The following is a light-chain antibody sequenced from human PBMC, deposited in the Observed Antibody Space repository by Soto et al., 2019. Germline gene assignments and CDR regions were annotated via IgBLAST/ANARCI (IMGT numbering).Light chain of an antibody. J-gene: IGKJ4*01. V-gene: IGKV3-11*01. CDR3: QQRSNWPLT. CDR1: QSVSSY. Sequence: EIVLTQSPATLSLSPGERATLSCRASQSVSSYLAWYQQKPGQAPRLLIYDASNRATGIPARFSGSGSGTDFTLIISSLEPEDSAVYYGQQRSNWPLTFGGGTKVEIK. CDR2: DAS.